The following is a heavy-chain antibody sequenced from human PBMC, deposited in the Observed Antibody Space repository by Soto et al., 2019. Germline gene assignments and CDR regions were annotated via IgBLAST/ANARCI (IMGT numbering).Heavy chain of an antibody. Sequence: KPSETLSLTCAVYGGSFSGYYWSWIRQPPGKGLEWIGEINHSGSTNYNPSLKSRVTISVDTSKNQFSLKLSSVTAADTAVYYCARGLIYSGSYLGYWGQGTLVTVSS. CDR3: ARGLIYSGSYLGY. J-gene: IGHJ4*02. CDR1: GGSFSGYY. D-gene: IGHD1-26*01. CDR2: INHSGST. V-gene: IGHV4-34*01.